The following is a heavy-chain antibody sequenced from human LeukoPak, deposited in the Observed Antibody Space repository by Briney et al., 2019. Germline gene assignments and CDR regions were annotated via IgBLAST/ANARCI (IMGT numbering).Heavy chain of an antibody. CDR3: TRGSIAYYYMDV. V-gene: IGHV4-39*07. J-gene: IGHJ6*03. CDR1: GGSMSSSSYY. D-gene: IGHD3-22*01. Sequence: SGTLSLTCTVSGGSMSSSSYYWGWIRQHPGKGLEWIGSIYYSGSTYYNPSLKSRVTISVDTSKNQFSLKLSSVTAADTAVYYCTRGSIAYYYMDVWGKGTTVTISS. CDR2: IYYSGST.